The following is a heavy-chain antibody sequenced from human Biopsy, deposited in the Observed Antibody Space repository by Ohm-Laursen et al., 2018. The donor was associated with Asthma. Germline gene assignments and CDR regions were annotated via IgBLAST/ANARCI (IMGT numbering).Heavy chain of an antibody. CDR2: IYYTGSD. V-gene: IGHV4-61*01. CDR3: ARGPNYHGSGRAPIGMDV. J-gene: IGHJ6*02. Sequence: PGTLSLTCSVPGGSVSTGSYYWSWIRQPPGKGLEWLGYIYYTGSDNYNPSLKSRVTISVDTSKNQFSLRLNSVTAADTAVYYCARGPNYHGSGRAPIGMDVWGQGTTVTVSS. CDR1: GGSVSTGSYY. D-gene: IGHD3-10*01.